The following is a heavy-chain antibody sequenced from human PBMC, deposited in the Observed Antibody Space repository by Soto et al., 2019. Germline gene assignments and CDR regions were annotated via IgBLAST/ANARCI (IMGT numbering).Heavy chain of an antibody. V-gene: IGHV4-39*01. Sequence: PSATLSLTCTFSGGSISSSSYYWGWIRQPPGKGLEWIGSIYYSWSTYYNPSLKSRVTISVDTSKNQFSLKLSSVTAADTAVYYCARVPTSSSWAYFDYWGQGTLVTV. CDR1: GGSISSSSYY. CDR3: ARVPTSSSWAYFDY. J-gene: IGHJ4*02. CDR2: IYYSWST. D-gene: IGHD6-13*01.